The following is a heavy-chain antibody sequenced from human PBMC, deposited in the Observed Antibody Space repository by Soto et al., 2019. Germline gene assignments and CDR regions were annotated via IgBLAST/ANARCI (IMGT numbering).Heavy chain of an antibody. CDR2: TNPILSMS. Sequence: QVHLVQSGAELKKPGSSVRVSCKASGDTFNFYTINWVRQAPGLGLEWMGRTNPILSMSNSALKFQGRLRIPADKSTSTASMAWGSLRSADTAVYYCATSSGSGSQPFNYWGQGALVTVPS. D-gene: IGHD3-10*01. CDR3: ATSSGSGSQPFNY. J-gene: IGHJ4*02. V-gene: IGHV1-69*02. CDR1: GDTFNFYT.